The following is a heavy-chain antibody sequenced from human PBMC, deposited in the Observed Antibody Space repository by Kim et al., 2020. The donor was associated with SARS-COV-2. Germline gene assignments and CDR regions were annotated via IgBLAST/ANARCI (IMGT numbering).Heavy chain of an antibody. Sequence: GGSLRLSCAASGFTFDDYAMHWVRQAPGKGLEWVSGISWNSGSIGYADSVKGRFTISRDNAKNSLYLQMNSLRAEDTALYYCAKGYYYGSGSYYSWFDP. V-gene: IGHV3-9*01. D-gene: IGHD3-10*01. CDR3: AKGYYYGSGSYYSWFDP. CDR2: ISWNSGSI. CDR1: GFTFDDYA. J-gene: IGHJ5*02.